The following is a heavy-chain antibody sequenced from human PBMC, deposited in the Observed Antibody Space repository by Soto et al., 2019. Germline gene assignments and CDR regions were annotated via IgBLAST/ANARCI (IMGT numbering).Heavy chain of an antibody. CDR3: ARGASPFEYIWYDVHGDWYDL. J-gene: IGHJ5*02. CDR2: TYYRSKWYS. V-gene: IGHV6-1*01. D-gene: IGHD4-17*01. Sequence: PSPTLSLTCVISGDSVSSNLASWSWIRQSPSRGLEWLGRTYYRSKWYSYYAQSVKSRITINPDTSKNQFSLHLSSVTPEDTAVYYCARGASPFEYIWYDVHGDWYDLWSQGTLVTGSS. CDR1: GDSVSSNLAS.